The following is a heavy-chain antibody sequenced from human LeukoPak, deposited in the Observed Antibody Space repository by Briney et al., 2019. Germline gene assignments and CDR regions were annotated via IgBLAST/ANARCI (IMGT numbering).Heavy chain of an antibody. CDR1: AFTFNTYW. CDR2: INGDESST. V-gene: IGHV3-74*01. CDR3: ARVPGQLDPFDY. D-gene: IGHD1-1*01. Sequence: GGSLRLSCAASAFTFNTYWMHWVRQVPGRGLEWVSRINGDESSTNYADSVKGRFTISRDNAKDTLYLHMNSLTAEDTAVYYCARVPGQLDPFDYWGQGTLVTVSS. J-gene: IGHJ4*02.